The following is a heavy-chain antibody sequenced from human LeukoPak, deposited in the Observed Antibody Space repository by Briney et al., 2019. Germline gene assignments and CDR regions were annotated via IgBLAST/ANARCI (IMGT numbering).Heavy chain of an antibody. V-gene: IGHV4-38-2*02. Sequence: SETLSLTCTVSGYSISSGYYWGWIRQPPGKGLEWIGSIYHSGSTYYNPSLKSPVPISVYTSNIQSSLKLSSVTPADTAVYYFSRVSVYNGSGSYLFAYWGQRTLLTVSS. CDR3: SRVSVYNGSGSYLFAY. CDR1: GYSISSGYY. J-gene: IGHJ4*02. D-gene: IGHD3-10*01. CDR2: IYHSGST.